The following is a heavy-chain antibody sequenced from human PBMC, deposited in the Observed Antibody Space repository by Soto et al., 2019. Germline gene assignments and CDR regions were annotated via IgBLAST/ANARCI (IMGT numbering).Heavy chain of an antibody. J-gene: IGHJ4*02. D-gene: IGHD3-22*01. CDR3: AKGGQHYYDSSGYYSYFDY. CDR2: ISGSGGST. V-gene: IGHV3-23*01. CDR1: GITFRNYA. Sequence: PGGSLRLSCAASGITFRNYAMSWVRQAPGKGLEWVSSISGSGGSTYYADSVKGRFTISRDNSKNTLYLQMNSLRAEDTAVYYCAKGGQHYYDSSGYYSYFDYWGQGTLVTVSS.